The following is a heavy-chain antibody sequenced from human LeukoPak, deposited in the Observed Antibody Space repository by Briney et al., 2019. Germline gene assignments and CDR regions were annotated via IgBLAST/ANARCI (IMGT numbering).Heavy chain of an antibody. CDR1: GDSVSSNSAA. CDR3: ARTKGLGTTHGTLPFDF. CDR2: TYYRSKWYT. J-gene: IGHJ4*02. V-gene: IGHV6-1*01. Sequence: SQTLSLTCAISGDSVSSNSAAWNWIRQSPSRGLEWLRRTYYRSKWYTDYAVSVKSRITINPDTSKNQYSLQLNSVTPEAAAVYYCARTKGLGTTHGTLPFDFWGQGTLVTVSS. D-gene: IGHD1/OR15-1a*01.